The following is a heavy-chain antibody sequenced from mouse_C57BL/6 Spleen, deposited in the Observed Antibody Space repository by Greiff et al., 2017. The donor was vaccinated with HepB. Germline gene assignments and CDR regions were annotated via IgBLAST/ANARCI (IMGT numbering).Heavy chain of an antibody. V-gene: IGHV6-6*01. Sequence: EVKLMESGGGLVQPGGSMKLSCAASGFTFSDAWMDWVRQSPEKGLEWVAEIRNKANNHATYYAESVKGRFTISRDDSKSSVYLQMNSLRAEDTGIYYCTRADYDEFAYWGQGTLVTVAA. CDR2: IRNKANNHAT. CDR3: TRADYDEFAY. CDR1: GFTFSDAW. D-gene: IGHD2-4*01. J-gene: IGHJ3*01.